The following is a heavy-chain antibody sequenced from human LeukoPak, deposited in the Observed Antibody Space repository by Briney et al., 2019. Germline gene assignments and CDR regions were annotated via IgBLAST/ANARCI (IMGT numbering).Heavy chain of an antibody. CDR3: ARETYYYDSSGANWFDP. J-gene: IGHJ5*02. D-gene: IGHD3-22*01. Sequence: PSGTLSLTCAVSGGSISSSNWWSWVRQPPGKGLEWIGEIYHSGSTNYNPSLKSRVTISVDKSKNQFSLKLSSVTAADTAVYYCARETYYYDSSGANWFDPWGQGTLVTVSS. CDR1: GGSISSSNW. CDR2: IYHSGST. V-gene: IGHV4-4*02.